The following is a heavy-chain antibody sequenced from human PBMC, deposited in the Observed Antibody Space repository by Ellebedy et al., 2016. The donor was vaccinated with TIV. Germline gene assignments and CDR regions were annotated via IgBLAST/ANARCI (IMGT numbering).Heavy chain of an antibody. CDR2: IYYSGST. CDR1: GGSISSSSYY. Sequence: SETLSLXXTVSGGSISSSSYYWGWIRQPPGKGLEWIGSIYYSGSTYYNPSLKSRVTISVDTSKNQFSLKLSSVTAADTAVYYCYGDYLDWFDPWGQGTLVTVSS. J-gene: IGHJ5*02. CDR3: YGDYLDWFDP. D-gene: IGHD4-17*01. V-gene: IGHV4-39*01.